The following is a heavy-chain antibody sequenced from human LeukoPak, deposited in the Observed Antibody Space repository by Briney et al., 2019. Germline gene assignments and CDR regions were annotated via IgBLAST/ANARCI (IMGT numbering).Heavy chain of an antibody. CDR3: ARVRSLYYSYYMDV. Sequence: PGGSLRLSCAASGFTFDDYGMSWVRQAPGKGLEWVSGINWNGGSTGYADSVKGRFTISRDNAKNSLYLQMNSLRAEDTALYYCARVRSLYYSYYMDVWGKGTTVTVSS. V-gene: IGHV3-20*04. J-gene: IGHJ6*03. CDR2: INWNGGST. CDR1: GFTFDDYG.